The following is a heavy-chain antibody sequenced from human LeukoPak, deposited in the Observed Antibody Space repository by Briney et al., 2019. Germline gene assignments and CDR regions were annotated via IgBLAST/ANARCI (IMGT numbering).Heavy chain of an antibody. CDR2: IIPIFGTA. CDR1: GGTFSSYA. J-gene: IGHJ4*02. D-gene: IGHD3-10*01. V-gene: IGHV1-69*05. CDR3: ASFSNYGSGSYYTHDY. Sequence: SVKVSCKASGGTFSSYAISWVRQAPGQGLEWMGRIIPIFGTANYAQKFQGRVTITTDESTSTAYMELSSLRSEDTAVYYCASFSNYGSGSYYTHDYWGQGTLVTVSS.